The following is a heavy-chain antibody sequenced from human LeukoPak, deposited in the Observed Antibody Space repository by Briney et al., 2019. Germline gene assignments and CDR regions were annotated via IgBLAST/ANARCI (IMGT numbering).Heavy chain of an antibody. V-gene: IGHV3-23*01. CDR1: GFTFSSYG. Sequence: GGSLRLSCAASGFTFSSYGMSWVRQAPGKGLEWVSAINTGGVSTYYADSVKGRFTISRDNSRNTLYLQMNSLRAEDTAVYYCAKDFGGAGSYYCPFDYWGQGTLVTVSS. D-gene: IGHD3-10*01. CDR3: AKDFGGAGSYYCPFDY. CDR2: INTGGVST. J-gene: IGHJ4*02.